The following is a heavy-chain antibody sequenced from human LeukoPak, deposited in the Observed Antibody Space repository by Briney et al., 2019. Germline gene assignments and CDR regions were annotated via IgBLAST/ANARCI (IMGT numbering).Heavy chain of an antibody. CDR2: INPNSGGT. CDR3: ARDSGEDYYYYYMDV. CDR1: GYTFTGYY. J-gene: IGHJ6*03. D-gene: IGHD1-26*01. Sequence: ASVKVSCKASGYTFTGYYMHWVRQAPGQGLEWMGWINPNSGGTNYAQKFQGRVTMTRDTSISTAYMELRSLRSDDTAVYYCARDSGEDYYYYYMDVWGKGTTVTISS. V-gene: IGHV1-2*02.